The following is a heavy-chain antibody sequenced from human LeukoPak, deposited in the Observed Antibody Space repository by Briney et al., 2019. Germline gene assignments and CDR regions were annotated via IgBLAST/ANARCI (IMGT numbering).Heavy chain of an antibody. Sequence: GGSLRLSCAASGFTVSSNYMSWVRQAPGKGLEWVSVIYSGGSTYYADSVKGRFTISRDNSKNMLYLQMNSLRAEDTAVYYCARGPVVTAYDYWGQGTLVTVSS. CDR3: ARGPVVTAYDY. D-gene: IGHD2-21*02. CDR1: GFTVSSNY. J-gene: IGHJ4*02. CDR2: IYSGGST. V-gene: IGHV3-53*01.